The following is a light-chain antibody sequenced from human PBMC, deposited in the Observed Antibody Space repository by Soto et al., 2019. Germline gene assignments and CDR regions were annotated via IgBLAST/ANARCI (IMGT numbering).Light chain of an antibody. J-gene: IGKJ5*01. CDR1: QSVRNNN. Sequence: IVVSQSPGTLSLSQGERATLSCRASQSVRNNNLNWYQQKAGQAPRLLIYGASIRATGIPDRFSGSGSGTDFTLTISRLEPEDFALYFCQQYGSSAPITFGQGTRLEIK. CDR3: QQYGSSAPIT. V-gene: IGKV3-20*01. CDR2: GAS.